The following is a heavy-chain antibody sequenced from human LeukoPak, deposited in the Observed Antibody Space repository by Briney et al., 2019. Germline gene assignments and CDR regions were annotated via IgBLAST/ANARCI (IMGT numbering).Heavy chain of an antibody. V-gene: IGHV1-2*02. CDR2: INSNSGGT. CDR3: ARGPYYDILTGQNWFDP. J-gene: IGHJ5*02. CDR1: GYTFSDYY. Sequence: ASVKVSCKASGYTFSDYYMHWVRQAPGQGLEWMGWINSNSGGTNYAQKFQGRVTMTRDTSISTAYMELTRLRSDDTAVYYCARGPYYDILTGQNWFDPWGQGTLVTVSS. D-gene: IGHD3-9*01.